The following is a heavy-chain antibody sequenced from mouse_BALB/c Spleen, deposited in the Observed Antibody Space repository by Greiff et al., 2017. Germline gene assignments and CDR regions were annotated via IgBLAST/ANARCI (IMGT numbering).Heavy chain of an antibody. Sequence: QVQLQQSGAELAKPGASVKMSCKASGYTFTSYWMHWVKQRPGQGLEWIGYINPSTGYTEYNQKFKDKATLTADKSSSTAYMQLSSLTSEDSAVYYCARELPYYFDYWGQGTTLTVSS. V-gene: IGHV1-7*01. CDR2: INPSTGYT. J-gene: IGHJ2*01. CDR1: GYTFTSYW. CDR3: ARELPYYFDY. D-gene: IGHD5-5*01.